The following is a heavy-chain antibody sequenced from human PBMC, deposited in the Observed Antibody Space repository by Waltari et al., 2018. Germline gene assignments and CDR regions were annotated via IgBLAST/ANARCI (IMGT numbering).Heavy chain of an antibody. CDR2: IYTSGST. Sequence: QVQLQESGPGLVKPSETLSLTCTVSGGSSSSYNWRWIRRPAGKGLEWIGRIYTSGSTNYNPSLKSRVTMSVDTSKNQFSLKLSSVTAADTAVYYCARDKTSGYSNYYYYYYMDVWGKGTTVTISS. D-gene: IGHD6-25*01. CDR1: GGSSSSYN. J-gene: IGHJ6*03. V-gene: IGHV4-4*07. CDR3: ARDKTSGYSNYYYYYYMDV.